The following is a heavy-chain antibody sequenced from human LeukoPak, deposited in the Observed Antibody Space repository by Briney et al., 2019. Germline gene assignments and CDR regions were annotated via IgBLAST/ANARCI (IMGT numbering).Heavy chain of an antibody. CDR3: AKDRGSGSYFGYFDY. V-gene: IGHV3-30*02. CDR1: GFTFSSYG. CDR2: IWYDGSNK. J-gene: IGHJ4*02. Sequence: PGGSLRLSCAASGFTFSSYGMHWVRQAPGKGLEWVAVIWYDGSNKYYADSVKGRFTISRDNSKNTLYLQMNSLRAEDTAVYYCAKDRGSGSYFGYFDYWGQGTLVTVSS. D-gene: IGHD1-26*01.